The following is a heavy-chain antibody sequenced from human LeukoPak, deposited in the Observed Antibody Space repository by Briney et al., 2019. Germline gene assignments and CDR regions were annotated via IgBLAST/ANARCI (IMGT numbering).Heavy chain of an antibody. CDR2: IYYSGST. CDR1: GGSVSSGSYY. V-gene: IGHV4-61*01. J-gene: IGHJ6*02. CDR3: ARSLYSSSWVYSDYYYYYGMDV. D-gene: IGHD6-13*01. Sequence: SETLSLTCTVSGGSVSSGSYYWSWIRQPPGKGLEWIGYIYYSGSTNYNPSLKSRVTISVDTSKNQFSLKLSSVTAADTAVYYCARSLYSSSWVYSDYYYYYGMDVWGHGTTVTVSS.